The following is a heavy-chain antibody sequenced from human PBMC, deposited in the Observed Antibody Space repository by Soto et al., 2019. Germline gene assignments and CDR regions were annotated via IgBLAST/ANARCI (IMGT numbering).Heavy chain of an antibody. CDR1: GGTFSSYA. V-gene: IGHV1-69*13. D-gene: IGHD3-22*01. Sequence: GASVKVSCKASGGTFSSYAISWVRQAPGQGPEWMGGIIPIFGTANYAQKFQGRVTITADESTSTAYMELSSLRSEDTAVYYCARGSLRDSSGYLSPHFDYWGQGALVTVSS. CDR3: ARGSLRDSSGYLSPHFDY. CDR2: IIPIFGTA. J-gene: IGHJ4*02.